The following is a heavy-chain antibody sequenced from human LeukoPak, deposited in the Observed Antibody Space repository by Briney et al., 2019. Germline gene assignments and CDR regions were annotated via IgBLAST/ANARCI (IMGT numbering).Heavy chain of an antibody. CDR2: VYYTGSS. CDR1: GDSISSSY. J-gene: IGHJ4*02. V-gene: IGHV4-59*01. Sequence: PSETLSLTCNVSGDSISSSYWSWIRQPPGKGVEWIGYVYYTGSSYYNPSLKSRATTSIDMSKNQFSLKLTSMTAADTAVYYCAGYGSGSYYKAFDFWGQGILVTVSS. D-gene: IGHD3-10*01. CDR3: AGYGSGSYYKAFDF.